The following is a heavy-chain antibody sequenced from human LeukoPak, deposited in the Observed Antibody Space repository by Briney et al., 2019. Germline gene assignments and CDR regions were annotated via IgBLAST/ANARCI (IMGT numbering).Heavy chain of an antibody. Sequence: PGGSLRLSCAASEFTLSSYEMNWVRQAPGKGLEWVSYISSSGSTIYYADSVKGRFTISRDNAKNSLYLQMNSLRAEDTAVYYCARGGYSNYRHYYYGMDVWGQGTTVTVSS. J-gene: IGHJ6*02. V-gene: IGHV3-48*03. CDR2: ISSSGSTI. CDR3: ARGGYSNYRHYYYGMDV. D-gene: IGHD4-11*01. CDR1: EFTLSSYE.